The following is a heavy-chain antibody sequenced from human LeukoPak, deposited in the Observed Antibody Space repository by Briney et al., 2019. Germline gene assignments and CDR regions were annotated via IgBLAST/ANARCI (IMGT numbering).Heavy chain of an antibody. CDR2: ISYDGSNK. J-gene: IGHJ4*02. Sequence: PGGPLRLFCAASGFTFSSYAMHWVRQAPGKGLEWVAVISYDGSNKYYADSVKGRFTISRDNSKNTLYLQMNSLRAEDTAVYYCAKSGGTSSSGLGYWGQGTLVTVSS. D-gene: IGHD6-19*01. CDR3: AKSGGTSSSGLGY. CDR1: GFTFSSYA. V-gene: IGHV3-30*04.